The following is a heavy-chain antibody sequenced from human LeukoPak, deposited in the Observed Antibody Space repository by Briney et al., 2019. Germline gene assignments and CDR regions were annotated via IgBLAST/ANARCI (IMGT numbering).Heavy chain of an antibody. CDR1: GGSISGYY. CDR3: ARRTVLLWFGGTFDY. D-gene: IGHD3-10*01. Sequence: SETLSLTCTVSGGSISGYYWSWIRQPPGKGLECIGYIYYSGSTNYNPSLKSRVTISVDTSKNQFSLKLSSVTAADTAVYYCARRTVLLWFGGTFDYWGQGTLVTVSS. J-gene: IGHJ4*02. V-gene: IGHV4-59*12. CDR2: IYYSGST.